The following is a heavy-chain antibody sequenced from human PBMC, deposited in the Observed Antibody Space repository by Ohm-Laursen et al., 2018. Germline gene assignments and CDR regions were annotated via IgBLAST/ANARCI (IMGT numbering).Heavy chain of an antibody. V-gene: IGHV3-15*01. CDR1: GFTFINAW. D-gene: IGHD6-13*01. Sequence: SLRLSCSASGFTFINAWMNWVRQAPGKGLEWVGRIKSKTDGGTTDYATPVKSRFTISRDDSKNTLYLQMNSLKTEDTAVYYCIHISATGVYWGQGTLVTVSS. CDR2: IKSKTDGGTT. J-gene: IGHJ4*02. CDR3: IHISATGVY.